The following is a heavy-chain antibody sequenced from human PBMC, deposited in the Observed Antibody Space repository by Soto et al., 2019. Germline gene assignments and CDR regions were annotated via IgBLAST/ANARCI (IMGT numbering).Heavy chain of an antibody. D-gene: IGHD3-16*01. CDR2: IKQDGREK. CDR3: ARDYDYFDY. V-gene: IGHV3-7*01. CDR1: GVTFSSYW. Sequence: EVQLVESGGGLVQPGGSLRLSCAASGVTFSSYWMSWVRQAPGKGLEWVANIKQDGREKYYVDSVKGRFTISRDNAKKSLYLQMNSLRAEDTAGYYCARDYDYFDYWGQGTLVTFSS. J-gene: IGHJ4*02.